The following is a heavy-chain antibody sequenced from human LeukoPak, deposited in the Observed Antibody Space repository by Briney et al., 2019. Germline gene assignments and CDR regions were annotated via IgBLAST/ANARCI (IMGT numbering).Heavy chain of an antibody. D-gene: IGHD2-2*01. J-gene: IGHJ4*02. CDR3: ARGYCSSTSCLIGDYYFDY. CDR1: GGSISSYY. CDR2: IYYSGST. Sequence: SETLCLTCTVSGGSISSYYWSWIRQPPGKGLEWIGYIYYSGSTNYNPSLKSRVTISVDTSKNQFSLKLSSVTAADTAVYYCARGYCSSTSCLIGDYYFDYWGQGTLVTVSS. V-gene: IGHV4-59*01.